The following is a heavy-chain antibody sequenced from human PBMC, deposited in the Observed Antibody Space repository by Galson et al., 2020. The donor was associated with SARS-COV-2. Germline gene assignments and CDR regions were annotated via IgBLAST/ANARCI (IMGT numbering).Heavy chain of an antibody. CDR2: MNPNSGNT. Sequence: ASVKVSCKASGYTFTSYDINWVRQATGQGLEWMGWMNPNSGNTGYAQKFQGRVTMTRNTSISTAYMELSSLRSEDTAVYYCARGGVDSSGYYYGFDYWGQGTLVTVSS. CDR3: ARGGVDSSGYYYGFDY. CDR1: GYTFTSYD. D-gene: IGHD3-22*01. J-gene: IGHJ4*02. V-gene: IGHV1-8*01.